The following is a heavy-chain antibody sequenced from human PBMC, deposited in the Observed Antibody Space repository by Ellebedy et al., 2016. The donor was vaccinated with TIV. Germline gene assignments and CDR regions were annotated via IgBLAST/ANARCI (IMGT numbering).Heavy chain of an antibody. Sequence: GESLKISXKGSGYMFSAYWLAWVRQMPGKDLEWMGLIYPGDSDTRYRPSFQGQVTISADKSVSTAYLQWSSLKASDTGIYYCARGGPPGSSTNFDYWGQGTLITVSS. D-gene: IGHD2-2*01. CDR3: ARGGPPGSSTNFDY. CDR2: IYPGDSDT. V-gene: IGHV5-51*01. J-gene: IGHJ4*02. CDR1: GYMFSAYW.